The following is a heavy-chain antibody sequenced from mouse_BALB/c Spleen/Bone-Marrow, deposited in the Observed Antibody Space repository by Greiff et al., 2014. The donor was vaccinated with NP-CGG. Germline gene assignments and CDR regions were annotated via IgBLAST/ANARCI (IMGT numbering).Heavy chain of an antibody. CDR2: INPYNDGT. V-gene: IGHV1-14*01. D-gene: IGHD2-10*02. Sequence: EVQLQQSGPELVKPGASVKTSCKASGYTFTSYVMHWVKQKPGQGLEWIGYINPYNDGTKYNEKFKGKATLTSDKSSSTAYMELSSLTSEDSAVYYCARKVWYYAMDYWGRGTSVTVSS. J-gene: IGHJ4*01. CDR1: GYTFTSYV. CDR3: ARKVWYYAMDY.